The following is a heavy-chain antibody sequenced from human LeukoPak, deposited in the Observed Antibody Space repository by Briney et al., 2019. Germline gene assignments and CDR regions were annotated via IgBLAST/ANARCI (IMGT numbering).Heavy chain of an antibody. J-gene: IGHJ5*02. D-gene: IGHD6-19*01. Sequence: PSGTLSLTCAVSGGSISSSNWWSWVRQPPGKGLEWIGEIYHSGSTNYNPSLKSRVTISVDKSKNQFSLKLSSVTAADTAVYYCARAHSSGWYRAGNWFDPWGQGTLVTVSS. V-gene: IGHV4-4*02. CDR3: ARAHSSGWYRAGNWFDP. CDR1: GGSISSSNW. CDR2: IYHSGST.